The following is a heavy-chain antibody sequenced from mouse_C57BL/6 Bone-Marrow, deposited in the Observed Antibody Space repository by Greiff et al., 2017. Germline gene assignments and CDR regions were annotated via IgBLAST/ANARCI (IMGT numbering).Heavy chain of an antibody. J-gene: IGHJ3*02. CDR2: IDPANGNT. D-gene: IGHD2-4*01. CDR3: AYYDCVGE. CDR1: GFNIKNTY. V-gene: IGHV14-3*01. Sequence: VQLQQSVAELVRPGASVKLSCTASGFNIKNTYMHWVQQRPEQGLEWIGRIDPANGNTTYAPKFQGKATITADTSSNTAFLPLSSLTSEDTDIYYCAYYDCVGEWGQGTLVTVSA.